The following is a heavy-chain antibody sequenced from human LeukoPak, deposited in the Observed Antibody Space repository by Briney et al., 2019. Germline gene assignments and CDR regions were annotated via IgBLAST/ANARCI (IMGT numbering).Heavy chain of an antibody. J-gene: IGHJ5*02. CDR1: GYTFTSYG. V-gene: IGHV1-18*01. Sequence: ASVKVSCKASGYTFTSYGIRWVRQGPGQGLEWMGWISAYNGNTNYAQKLQGRVTMTTDTSTSTAYMELRSLRSDDTAVYYCARDQIAAGLNWFDPWGQGTLVTVSS. D-gene: IGHD6-13*01. CDR2: ISAYNGNT. CDR3: ARDQIAAGLNWFDP.